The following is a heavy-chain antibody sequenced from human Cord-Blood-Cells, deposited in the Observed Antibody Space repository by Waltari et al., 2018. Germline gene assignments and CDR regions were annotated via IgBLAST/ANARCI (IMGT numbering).Heavy chain of an antibody. V-gene: IGHV4-34*01. Sequence: QVQLQQWGAGLLKPSEPLSPTCAVYGGSFSGYYWSWIRQPPGKGLEWIGEINHSGSTNYNPSLKSRVTISVDTSKNQFSLKLSSVTAADTAVYYCARGEKMTTVTTSYNWFDPWGQGTLVTVSS. J-gene: IGHJ5*02. CDR1: GGSFSGYY. CDR2: INHSGST. D-gene: IGHD4-17*01. CDR3: ARGEKMTTVTTSYNWFDP.